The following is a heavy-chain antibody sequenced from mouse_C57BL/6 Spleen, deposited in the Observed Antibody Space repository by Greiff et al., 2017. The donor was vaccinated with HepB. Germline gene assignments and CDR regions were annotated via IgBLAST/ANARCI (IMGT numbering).Heavy chain of an antibody. CDR2: IHPNSGST. V-gene: IGHV1-64*01. CDR1: GYTFTSYW. CDR3: ASHYYGSSYWYFDV. D-gene: IGHD1-1*01. J-gene: IGHJ1*03. Sequence: QVQLQQPGAELVKPGASVKLSCKASGYTFTSYWMHWVKQRPGQGLEWIGMIHPNSGSTNYNEKFKSKATLTVDKSSSTAYMQLSSLTSEDSAVYYSASHYYGSSYWYFDVWGTGTTVTVSS.